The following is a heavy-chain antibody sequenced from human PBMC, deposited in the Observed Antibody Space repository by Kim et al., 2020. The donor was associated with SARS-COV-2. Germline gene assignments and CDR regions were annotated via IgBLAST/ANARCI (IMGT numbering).Heavy chain of an antibody. CDR3: ARSSHYSASWYYALDI. V-gene: IGHV1-3*01. J-gene: IGHJ3*02. CDR1: GYTFTYYA. Sequence: ASVKVSCKASGYTFTYYAIHWVRQAPGQRLEWMGWIDGGDGNTKYSQKFQARVTITRDTSVSTAYMELSSLRSEDTAVYYCARSSHYSASWYYALDIWGRGTMVTVSS. D-gene: IGHD6-13*01. CDR2: IDGGDGNT.